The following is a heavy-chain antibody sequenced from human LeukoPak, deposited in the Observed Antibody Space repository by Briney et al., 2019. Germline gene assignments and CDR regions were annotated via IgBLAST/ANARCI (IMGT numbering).Heavy chain of an antibody. CDR3: ARDGGYFRAFDI. CDR1: GGSISSYY. CDR2: IYYSGST. D-gene: IGHD3-16*01. V-gene: IGHV4-59*01. J-gene: IGHJ3*02. Sequence: SETLSLTCTVSGGSISSYYWSWIRQPPGKGLEWIGYIYYSGSTNYNPSLKSRVTISVDTSKNQFSLKLSSVTAADTAVYYCARDGGYFRAFDIWGQGTMVTVSS.